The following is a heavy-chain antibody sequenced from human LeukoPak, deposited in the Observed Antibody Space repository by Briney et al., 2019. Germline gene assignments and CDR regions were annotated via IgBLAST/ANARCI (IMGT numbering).Heavy chain of an antibody. D-gene: IGHD1-26*01. CDR3: ANAASYSVDY. J-gene: IGHJ4*02. V-gene: IGHV4-39*01. CDR1: GFSLASYD. Sequence: GSLRLSCAASGFSLASYDMNWVRQPPGKGLEWIGSMYFSGSTHYNPSLKSRVTISVDTSKNQFSLKLTSVTAADTAVYYCANAASYSVDYWGQGTLVTVSS. CDR2: MYFSGST.